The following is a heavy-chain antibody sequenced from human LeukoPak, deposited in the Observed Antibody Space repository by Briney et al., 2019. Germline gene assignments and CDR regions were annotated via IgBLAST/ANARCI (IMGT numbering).Heavy chain of an antibody. D-gene: IGHD6-13*01. CDR1: GGSISSYY. CDR3: AREIRSSSWYWYFDL. Sequence: SETLSLTCTVSGGSISSYYWSWIRQPAGKGLEWIGRIYTSGSTNYNPSLKSRVTMSVDTSKNQFSLKLSSVTAADTAVYYCAREIRSSSWYWYFDLWGRGTLVTVSS. V-gene: IGHV4-4*07. J-gene: IGHJ2*01. CDR2: IYTSGST.